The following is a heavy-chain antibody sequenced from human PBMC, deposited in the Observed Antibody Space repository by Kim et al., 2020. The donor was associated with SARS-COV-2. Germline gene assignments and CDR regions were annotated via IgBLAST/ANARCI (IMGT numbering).Heavy chain of an antibody. CDR2: ISYDGSNK. CDR3: ASTRWT. CDR1: GFTFSSYG. J-gene: IGHJ5*02. Sequence: GGSLRLSCAASGFTFSSYGMHWVRQAPGKGLEWVAVISYDGSNKYYADSVKGRFTISRDNSKNTLYLQMNSLRAEDTAVYYCASTRWTWGQGTLVTVSS. V-gene: IGHV3-30*03. D-gene: IGHD1-26*01.